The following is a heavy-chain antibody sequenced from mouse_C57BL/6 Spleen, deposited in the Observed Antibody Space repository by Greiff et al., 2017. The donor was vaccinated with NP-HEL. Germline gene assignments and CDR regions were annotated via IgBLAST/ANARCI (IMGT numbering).Heavy chain of an antibody. V-gene: IGHV1-15*01. CDR2: IDPETGGT. CDR1: GYTFTDYE. CDR3: TRSDYYSNALLRY. D-gene: IGHD2-5*01. J-gene: IGHJ2*01. Sequence: VQLQQSGAELVRPGASVTLSCKASGYTFTDYEMHWVKQTPVHGLEWIGAIDPETGGTAYNQKFKGKAILTADKSSSTAYMELRSLTSEDSAVYYCTRSDYYSNALLRYWGQGTTLTVSS.